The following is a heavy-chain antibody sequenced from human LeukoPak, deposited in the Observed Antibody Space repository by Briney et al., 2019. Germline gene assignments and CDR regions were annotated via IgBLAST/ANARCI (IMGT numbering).Heavy chain of an antibody. CDR2: ISGDGGYT. Sequence: PGGSLRLSCAASGFTFSNYAMTWVRQAPGKGLEWVSSISGDGGYTYYADSVKGRFTISRDNSKNTVYVEMNSLRGEDTAIYCCAKGGDYYGASFDFWGQGTLVTVSS. CDR1: GFTFSNYA. V-gene: IGHV3-23*01. CDR3: AKGGDYYGASFDF. J-gene: IGHJ4*02. D-gene: IGHD3-10*01.